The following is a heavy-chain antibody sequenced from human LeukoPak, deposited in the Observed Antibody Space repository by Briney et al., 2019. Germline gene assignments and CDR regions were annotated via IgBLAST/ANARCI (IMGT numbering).Heavy chain of an antibody. CDR1: GFTFSDYN. V-gene: IGHV3-21*01. D-gene: IGHD1-26*01. Sequence: PGGSLRLSCAASGFTFSDYNMNWVRQAPGKGLEWVSSISSSSTYIYYADSVKGRFTISRDNAKNTLHLQMNSLRAEDTAVYYCASSFQAAATTWGQGTLVTVSS. CDR3: ASSFQAAATT. CDR2: ISSSSTYI. J-gene: IGHJ4*02.